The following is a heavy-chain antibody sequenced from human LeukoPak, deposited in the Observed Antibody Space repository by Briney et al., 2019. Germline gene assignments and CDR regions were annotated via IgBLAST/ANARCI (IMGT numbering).Heavy chain of an antibody. J-gene: IGHJ4*02. V-gene: IGHV3-23*01. CDR3: AKAPYHDSSGYYPIFDY. CDR2: ISGSGGST. D-gene: IGHD3-22*01. CDR1: GFTFSSYA. Sequence: GGSLRLSCAASGFTFSSYAMSWVRQAPGKGLEWVSAISGSGGSTYYADSVKGRFTISRDNSKNTLYLQMNSLRAEDTAVYYCAKAPYHDSSGYYPIFDYWGQGTLVTVSS.